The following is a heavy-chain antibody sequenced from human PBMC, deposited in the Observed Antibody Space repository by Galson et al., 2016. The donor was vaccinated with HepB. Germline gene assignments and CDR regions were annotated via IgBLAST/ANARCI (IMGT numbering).Heavy chain of an antibody. CDR2: ISGSGTYI. CDR1: GFKMGNYN. CDR3: ARDPAVTGLYYSDN. Sequence: SLRLSCAASGFKMGNYNMHWVRQAPGKGLEWVSSISGSGTYIYYADSVKGRFPISRDNAKSSVYLRMNSLRAEDTAVYYCARDPAVTGLYYSDNWGQGTLVTVSS. D-gene: IGHD6-19*01. V-gene: IGHV3-21*04. J-gene: IGHJ4*02.